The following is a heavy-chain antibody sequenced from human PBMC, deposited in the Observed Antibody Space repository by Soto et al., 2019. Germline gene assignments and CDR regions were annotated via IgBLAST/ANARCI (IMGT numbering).Heavy chain of an antibody. CDR2: IYPGDSDT. CDR1: GYSFTRYW. J-gene: IGHJ6*02. CDR3: ARHQGHYYYGMDV. V-gene: IGHV5-51*01. Sequence: PGESLKISCTVSGYSFTRYWIGWVRQMPGKGLEWMGIIYPGDSDTRYSPSFQGQVTISADKSISTAYLQWSSLKASDTAMYYCARHQGHYYYGMDVWGQGTTVTVSS.